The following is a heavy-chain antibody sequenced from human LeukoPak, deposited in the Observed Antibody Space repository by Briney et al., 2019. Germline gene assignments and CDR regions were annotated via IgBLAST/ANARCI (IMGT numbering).Heavy chain of an antibody. CDR3: ARGSGSYPYGMDV. Sequence: PSETLSLTCTVSGGSISSSSYYWGWIRQPPGKGLEWIGSIYYSGSTYYNPSLKSRVTISVDTSKNQFSLKLSSVTAADTAVYYCARGSGSYPYGMDVWGQGTTVTVSS. V-gene: IGHV4-39*07. D-gene: IGHD3-10*01. J-gene: IGHJ6*02. CDR1: GGSISSSSYY. CDR2: IYYSGST.